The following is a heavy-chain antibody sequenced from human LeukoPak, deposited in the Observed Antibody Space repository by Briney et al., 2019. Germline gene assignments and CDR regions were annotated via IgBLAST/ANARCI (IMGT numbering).Heavy chain of an antibody. J-gene: IGHJ4*02. V-gene: IGHV4-61*02. CDR1: GVSISSGSYY. D-gene: IGHD3-22*01. Sequence: TSETLSLTCTVSGVSISSGSYYWSWIRQPAGKGLEWIGRICTTGSTNYNPSLKSRVTISVDTSKNQFSLKLSSVTAADTAVYYCARAQGNYYDSSGYPDYWGQGTLVTVS. CDR2: ICTTGST. CDR3: ARAQGNYYDSSGYPDY.